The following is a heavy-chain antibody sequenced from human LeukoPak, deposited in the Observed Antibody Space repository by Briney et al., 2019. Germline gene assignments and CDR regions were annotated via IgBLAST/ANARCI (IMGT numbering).Heavy chain of an antibody. V-gene: IGHV4-4*07. CDR1: GGSISSYY. Sequence: SETLSLTCTVSGGSISSYYWSWIRQPAGKGLEWIGRIYTSGSTNYNPSLKSRVTMSVDTSKNQFSLKLSSVTAADTAVYYCAEIVPAAKKGAFDIWGQGTMVTVFS. D-gene: IGHD2-2*01. CDR2: IYTSGST. J-gene: IGHJ3*02. CDR3: AEIVPAAKKGAFDI.